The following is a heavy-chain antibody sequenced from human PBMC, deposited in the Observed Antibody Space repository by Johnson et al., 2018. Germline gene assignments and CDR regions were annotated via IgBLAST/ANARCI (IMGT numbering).Heavy chain of an antibody. CDR1: GGSISSYY. J-gene: IGHJ6*02. D-gene: IGHD2-2*01. Sequence: QVQLQESGPGLVKXSETLSLTCTVSGGSISSYYWSWIRPPPGKGLEWIGYLYYSGSTNYNPSLTSRVTISVDTSKNQFSLNLSSVTAADTAVYYCARARCSSTSCQYGMDVWGQGTTVTVSS. V-gene: IGHV4-59*01. CDR2: LYYSGST. CDR3: ARARCSSTSCQYGMDV.